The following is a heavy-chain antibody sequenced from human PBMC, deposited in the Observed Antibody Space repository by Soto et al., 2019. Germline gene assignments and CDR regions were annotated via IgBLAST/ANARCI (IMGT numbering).Heavy chain of an antibody. J-gene: IGHJ4*02. CDR1: GFTFDDYA. CDR2: ISWNSGSI. D-gene: IGHD6-19*01. V-gene: IGHV3-9*01. Sequence: EVQLVESGGGLVQPGRSLRLSCAASGFTFDDYAMHWVRQAPGKGLEWVSGISWNSGSIGYADSVKGRFTISRDNAKNSLYLQMNSLRAEDTALYYCAKDIGGAVAGTGDYWGQGTLVTGSS. CDR3: AKDIGGAVAGTGDY.